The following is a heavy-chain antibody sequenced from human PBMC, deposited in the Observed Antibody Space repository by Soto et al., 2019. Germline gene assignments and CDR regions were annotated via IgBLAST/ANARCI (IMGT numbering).Heavy chain of an antibody. D-gene: IGHD2-15*01. CDR2: ISAYNGNT. J-gene: IGHJ3*02. CDR3: ARETRGYCSGGSCYPDAFDI. CDR1: GYTFTSYG. V-gene: IGHV1-18*01. Sequence: ASVKVSCKASGYTFTSYGISWVRQAPGQGLEWMGWISAYNGNTNYAQKLQGRVTMTTDTSTSTAYMELRSLRSDDTAVYYCARETRGYCSGGSCYPDAFDIWGQGTMVTVSS.